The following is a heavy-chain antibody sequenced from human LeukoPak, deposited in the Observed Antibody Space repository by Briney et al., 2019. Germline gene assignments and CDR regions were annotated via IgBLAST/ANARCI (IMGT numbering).Heavy chain of an antibody. J-gene: IGHJ4*02. CDR3: YTERDSTTLPLFAY. CDR1: GFSICDVQ. V-gene: IGHV3-15*01. D-gene: IGHD2/OR15-2a*01. Sequence: GGSLRLSCVGSGFSICDVQVTRQRQAPGKGLEWVGRIKTNRDGGTTDDAAPVRGRFTISRDDSKNTLYLQMNSLKTEDTAVYYYYTERDSTTLPLFAYWGQGTLVTVSS. CDR2: IKTNRDGGTT.